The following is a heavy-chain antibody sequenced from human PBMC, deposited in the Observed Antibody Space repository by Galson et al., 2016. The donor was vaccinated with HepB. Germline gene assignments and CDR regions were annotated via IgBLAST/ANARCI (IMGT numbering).Heavy chain of an antibody. CDR2: DSMDGRRK. D-gene: IGHD3-10*02. CDR3: AKSHEFCPPVGCSVDY. J-gene: IGHJ4*02. V-gene: IGHV3-30*18. Sequence: SLRLSCAGSGFLFRSYGMHWVRQAPGKGLEWVAADSMDGRRKFYSDSVKGRFTISRDNSNNMLFLKMESLRPDDTAVYYCAKSHEFCPPVGCSVDYWGQGTLVSVSS. CDR1: GFLFRSYG.